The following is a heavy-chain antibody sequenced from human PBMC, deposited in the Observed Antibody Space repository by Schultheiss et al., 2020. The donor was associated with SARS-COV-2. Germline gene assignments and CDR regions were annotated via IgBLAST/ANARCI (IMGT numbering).Heavy chain of an antibody. CDR3: AKAAAAGTWGWFDP. J-gene: IGHJ5*02. D-gene: IGHD6-13*01. V-gene: IGHV3-23*01. Sequence: GGSLRLSCSASGFTFSSYSMNWVRQAPGKGLEWVSAISGSGGSTYYADSVKGRFTISRDNSKHTLYLQMSSLRADDTAVYYCAKAAAAGTWGWFDPWGQGTLVTVSS. CDR2: ISGSGGST. CDR1: GFTFSSYS.